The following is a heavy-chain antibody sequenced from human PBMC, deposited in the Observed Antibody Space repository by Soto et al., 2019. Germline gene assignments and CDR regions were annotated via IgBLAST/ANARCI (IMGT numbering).Heavy chain of an antibody. CDR1: GGSISSYY. CDR3: ARHRRGLNPTIIGWAFDI. V-gene: IGHV4-59*08. D-gene: IGHD3-16*01. J-gene: IGHJ3*02. Sequence: SETLPLTCTVSGGSISSYYWSWIRQPPGKGLEWIGYIYYSGSTNYNPSLKSRVTISVDTSKNQFSLKLSSVTAADTAVYYCARHRRGLNPTIIGWAFDIGGKGKMVTVPS. CDR2: IYYSGST.